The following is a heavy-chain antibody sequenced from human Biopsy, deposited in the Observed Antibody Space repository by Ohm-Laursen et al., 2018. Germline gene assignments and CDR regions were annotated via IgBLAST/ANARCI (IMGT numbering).Heavy chain of an antibody. CDR1: GGSISSYY. Sequence: SETLSLTCTVSGGSISSYYWNWIRQPAGGGLEYIGRLYTTGSTNYNPSLRSRVTMSADTSKNQFSLNLRSVTAADTAVYFCAGSIDYGNSYFQYWGQGILVTISS. V-gene: IGHV4-4*07. CDR3: AGSIDYGNSYFQY. J-gene: IGHJ1*01. CDR2: LYTTGST. D-gene: IGHD4/OR15-4a*01.